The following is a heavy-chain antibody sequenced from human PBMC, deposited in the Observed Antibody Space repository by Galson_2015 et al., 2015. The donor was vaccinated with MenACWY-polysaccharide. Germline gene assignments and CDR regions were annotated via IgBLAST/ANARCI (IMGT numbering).Heavy chain of an antibody. Sequence: SLRLSCAASGFTFSSYAMSWVRQAPGKGLEWVSAISGSGGSTYYAGSVKGRFTISRDNSKNTLYLQMNSLRAEDTAVYYCAVAGTGGWFDPWGQGILVTVSS. J-gene: IGHJ5*02. V-gene: IGHV3-23*01. CDR2: ISGSGGST. CDR3: AVAGTGGWFDP. CDR1: GFTFSSYA. D-gene: IGHD6-19*01.